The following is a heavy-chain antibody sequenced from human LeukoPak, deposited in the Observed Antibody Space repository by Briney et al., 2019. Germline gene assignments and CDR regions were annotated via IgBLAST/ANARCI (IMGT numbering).Heavy chain of an antibody. CDR2: ISSSSSYI. D-gene: IGHD5-18*01. CDR1: GFTFSSYA. CDR3: ARDSSYGIDY. J-gene: IGHJ4*02. V-gene: IGHV3-21*01. Sequence: PGGSLRLSCAASGFTFSSYAMSWVRQAPGKGLEWVSSISSSSSYIYYADSVKGRFTISRDNAKNSLYLQMNSLRAEDTAVYYCARDSSYGIDYWGQGTLVTVSS.